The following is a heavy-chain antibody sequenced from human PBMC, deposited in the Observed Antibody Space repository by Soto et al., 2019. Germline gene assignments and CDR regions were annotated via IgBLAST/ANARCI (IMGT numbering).Heavy chain of an antibody. J-gene: IGHJ5*02. CDR1: GGSISSGGYY. D-gene: IGHD3-10*01. Sequence: QVQLQESGPGLVKPSQTLSLTCTVSGGSISSGGYYWSWIRQHPGKGLEWIGYIYYSGSTYYNPSLKTRVTISVDTSKNHFSLKLSSVTAADTAVYYCARNGITMVSEKKANWFDPWGQGTLVTVSS. CDR3: ARNGITMVSEKKANWFDP. V-gene: IGHV4-31*03. CDR2: IYYSGST.